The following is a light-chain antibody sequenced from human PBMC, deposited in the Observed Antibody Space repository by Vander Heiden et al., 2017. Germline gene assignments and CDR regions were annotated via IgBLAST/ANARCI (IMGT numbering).Light chain of an antibody. CDR3: QQSYSVPLT. CDR2: AAS. Sequence: DLQMTQSSSSLSASVGDRVTITCRASQSISSYLNWYQQKPGKAPNLLIYAASTLQSGVPSRFSGSGSGTDFILTISSLQPEDFATYYCQQSYSVPLTFGGGTKVEI. V-gene: IGKV1-39*01. J-gene: IGKJ4*01. CDR1: QSISSY.